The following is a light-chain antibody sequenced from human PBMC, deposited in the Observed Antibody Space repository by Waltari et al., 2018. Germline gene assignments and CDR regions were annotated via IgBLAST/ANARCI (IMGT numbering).Light chain of an antibody. CDR1: ESISTW. CDR3: QQYHTYWT. CDR2: KAS. V-gene: IGKV1-5*03. Sequence: DIQMTQSPSTLSASVGARVTITCRASESISTWLAWYQQKPGKAPKLLIYKASSLESGVPSRFSGSGSGTEVTLTISSLQPDDFATYYCQQYHTYWTFGHGTKVEIK. J-gene: IGKJ1*01.